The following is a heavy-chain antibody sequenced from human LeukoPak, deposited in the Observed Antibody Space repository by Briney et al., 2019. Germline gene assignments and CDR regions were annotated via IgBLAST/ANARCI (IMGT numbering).Heavy chain of an antibody. CDR1: GFTFDDYA. CDR2: ISWNSGSI. D-gene: IGHD3-22*01. Sequence: GGSLRLSCAASGFTFDDYAMHWVRQAPGKGLEWVSGISWNSGSIGYADSVKGRFTISRDNAKNSLYLQMNSLRAEDTALYYCAKDIRDYYDSSGYYPAFDIWGQGTMVTVSS. V-gene: IGHV3-9*01. J-gene: IGHJ3*02. CDR3: AKDIRDYYDSSGYYPAFDI.